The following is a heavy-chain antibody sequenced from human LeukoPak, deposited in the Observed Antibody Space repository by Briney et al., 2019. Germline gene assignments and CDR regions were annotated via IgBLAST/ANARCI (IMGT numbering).Heavy chain of an antibody. D-gene: IGHD5-24*01. V-gene: IGHV3-53*01. Sequence: PGGSLRLSCAASGFTVSSNYMNWVRQAPGKGLEWVSVIYGGGNTYYADSVKGRFTIPRDNSKNTLYLQMNSLRAEDTAVYYCARGAGYNYPYYFDYWGQGTLVTVSS. J-gene: IGHJ4*02. CDR3: ARGAGYNYPYYFDY. CDR1: GFTVSSNY. CDR2: IYGGGNT.